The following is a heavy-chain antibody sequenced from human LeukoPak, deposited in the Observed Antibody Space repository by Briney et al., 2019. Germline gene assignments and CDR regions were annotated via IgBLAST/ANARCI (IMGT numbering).Heavy chain of an antibody. Sequence: SETLSLTCTVSGGSISSYFWSWIRQPPGKGLEWIGYKYYSGSTNYNRSLKSRVTISVDTSKNQFSLKLSSVTAADTAVYYCARGGYTALDYWGQGTLVTVSS. J-gene: IGHJ4*02. D-gene: IGHD2-2*02. CDR3: ARGGYTALDY. V-gene: IGHV4-59*08. CDR1: GGSISSYF. CDR2: KYYSGST.